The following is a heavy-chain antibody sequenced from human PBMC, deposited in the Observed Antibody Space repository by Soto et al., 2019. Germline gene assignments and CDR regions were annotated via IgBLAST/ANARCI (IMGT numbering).Heavy chain of an antibody. J-gene: IGHJ4*02. Sequence: QVQLVESGGGLVKPGGSLRLSCAASGFTFSDYYMSWIRQAPGKGLEWVSYISSSGSAIYYADSVQGRFTIARDNAKNSMYLQMNSMRAEDTAVYYCARDLGYYDSSGYFDYWGQGALVTVSS. CDR3: ARDLGYYDSSGYFDY. V-gene: IGHV3-11*01. CDR2: ISSSGSAI. D-gene: IGHD3-22*01. CDR1: GFTFSDYY.